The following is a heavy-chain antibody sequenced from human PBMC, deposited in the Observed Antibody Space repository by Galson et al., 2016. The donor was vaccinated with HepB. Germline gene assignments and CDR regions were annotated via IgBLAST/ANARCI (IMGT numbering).Heavy chain of an antibody. CDR2: ISSSSSYI. Sequence: SLRLSCAASGFTFSTYSMNWVRQAPGKGLEWVSFISSSSSYIYYADSVKGRFTISRDNAKNSLYLQINGLRAEDTAVYYCARDAPRLRCLYGMDVWGQGTTVTVSS. CDR1: GFTFSTYS. CDR3: ARDAPRLRCLYGMDV. D-gene: IGHD3-3*01. V-gene: IGHV3-21*01. J-gene: IGHJ6*02.